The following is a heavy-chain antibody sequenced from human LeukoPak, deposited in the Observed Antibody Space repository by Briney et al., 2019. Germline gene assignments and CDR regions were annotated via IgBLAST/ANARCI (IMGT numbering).Heavy chain of an antibody. CDR1: GFTFSSYA. J-gene: IGHJ4*02. CDR3: ARTYYCDSSGLNY. D-gene: IGHD3-22*01. CDR2: ISDGGSNT. Sequence: GGSLRLSCAASGFTFSSYAMHWVRQAPGRGLEWVSVISDGGSNTYYADSVKGRFTISRDNSKNTLYLQMNSLRAEDTAVYYCARTYYCDSSGLNYWGQGTLVTVSS. V-gene: IGHV3-30-3*01.